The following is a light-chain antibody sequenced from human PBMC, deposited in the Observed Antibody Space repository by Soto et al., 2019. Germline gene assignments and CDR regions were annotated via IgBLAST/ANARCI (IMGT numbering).Light chain of an antibody. CDR3: QQFIL. CDR1: RGISSA. CDR2: DAS. V-gene: IGKV1-13*02. Sequence: AIQLTQSPSSLSASVGDRVTITCRASRGISSALASYQQKPGKAPKLLIYDASSLESGVPSRFSGSGSGTDFTLTISSLQPEDFATYYCQQFILFGGGTKVDIK. J-gene: IGKJ4*01.